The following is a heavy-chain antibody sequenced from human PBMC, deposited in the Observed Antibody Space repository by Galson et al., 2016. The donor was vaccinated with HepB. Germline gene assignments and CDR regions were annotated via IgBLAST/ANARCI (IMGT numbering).Heavy chain of an antibody. Sequence: ETLSLTCSVSSGSVSSGGYYWSWVRQSPGKGLEWIGYIQNPGSTNYNPSLKGRVTISIDRSKNQFFLELTSVTAADTAVYYCARDEGFYNGMDVWGQGTTVTVSS. J-gene: IGHJ6*02. CDR3: ARDEGFYNGMDV. D-gene: IGHD2/OR15-2a*01. CDR2: IQNPGST. V-gene: IGHV4-61*08. CDR1: SGSVSSGGYY.